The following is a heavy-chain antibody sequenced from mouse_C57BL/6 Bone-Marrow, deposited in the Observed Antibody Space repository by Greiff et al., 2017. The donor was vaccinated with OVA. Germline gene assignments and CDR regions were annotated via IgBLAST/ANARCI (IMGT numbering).Heavy chain of an antibody. CDR1: GFSLTSYG. D-gene: IGHD1-1*01. J-gene: IGHJ4*01. CDR2: IWSGGST. V-gene: IGHV2-4*01. Sequence: VQLVESGPGLVQPSQSLSITCTVSGFSLTSYGVHWVRQPPGKGLEWLGVIWSGGSTDYNAAFISRLSISKDNSKSQVFFKMNSLQADDTAIYYCAKKGPDYYGSSYDAMDYWGQGTSVTVSS. CDR3: AKKGPDYYGSSYDAMDY.